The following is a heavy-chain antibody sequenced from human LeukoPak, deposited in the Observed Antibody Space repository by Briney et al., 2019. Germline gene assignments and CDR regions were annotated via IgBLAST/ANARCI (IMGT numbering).Heavy chain of an antibody. J-gene: IGHJ4*02. CDR2: IYHSGST. Sequence: GSLRLSCAASGFTFSNAWMSWVRQPPGKGLEWIGEIYHSGSTNYNPSLKSRVTISVDKSKNQFSLKLSSVTAADTAVYYCARARGSINYWGQGTLVTVSS. D-gene: IGHD3-9*01. V-gene: IGHV4-4*02. CDR1: GFTFSNAW. CDR3: ARARGSINY.